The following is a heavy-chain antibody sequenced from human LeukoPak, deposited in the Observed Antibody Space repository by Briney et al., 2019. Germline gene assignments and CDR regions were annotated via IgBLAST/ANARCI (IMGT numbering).Heavy chain of an antibody. CDR1: GGSFSGYY. CDR2: INHSGST. Sequence: PSETLSLTCAVYGGSFSGYYWSWIRQPPGKVLEWIGEINHSGSTNYNPSLKSRVTISVDTSKNQFSLKLSSVTAADTAVYYCARRRSGYDWYFDLWGRGTLVTVSS. V-gene: IGHV4-34*01. J-gene: IGHJ2*01. CDR3: ARRRSGYDWYFDL. D-gene: IGHD3-22*01.